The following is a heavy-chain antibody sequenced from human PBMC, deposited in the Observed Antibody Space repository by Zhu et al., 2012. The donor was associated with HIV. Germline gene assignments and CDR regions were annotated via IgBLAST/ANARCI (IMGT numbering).Heavy chain of an antibody. J-gene: IGHJ6*02. Sequence: QVQLQESGPGLVKPSETLSLTCTVSGGSISSYYWSWIRQPPGKGLEWIGYIYTRGSTNYNPSLKSRVTISVDTSKKQFSLKLSSVTAADTAVYYCARTMTDGDYYYFYGMDVWGQGTTVTVSS. V-gene: IGHV4-4*09. D-gene: IGHD4-17*01. CDR3: ARTMTDGDYYYFYGMDV. CDR1: GGSISSYY. CDR2: IYTRGST.